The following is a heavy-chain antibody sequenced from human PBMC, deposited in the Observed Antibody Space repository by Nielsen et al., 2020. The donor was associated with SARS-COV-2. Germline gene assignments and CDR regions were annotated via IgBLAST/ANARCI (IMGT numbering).Heavy chain of an antibody. J-gene: IGHJ4*02. Sequence: LSLTCAASGFTFSSYGMTWVRQAPGKGLEWVANIKEDGSEKYYVDSVKGRFTISRDNAKNSLYLQMNSLRAEDTALYYCVRGGYRYGYWGQGTLVTVSS. CDR3: VRGGYRYGY. CDR1: GFTFSSYG. D-gene: IGHD5-18*01. CDR2: IKEDGSEK. V-gene: IGHV3-7*03.